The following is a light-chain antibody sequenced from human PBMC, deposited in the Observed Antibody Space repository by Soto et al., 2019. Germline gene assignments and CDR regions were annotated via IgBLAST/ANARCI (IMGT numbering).Light chain of an antibody. CDR3: QQYGTSQLT. CDR1: QSVRSNS. Sequence: PGESATLSCTASQSVRSNSLAWYQQKPGQAPRLLMFGASGRATGTPPRFSGRGSGTDFTLTISRLEPEDFAVYYCQQYGTSQLTFGGGTKVDI. V-gene: IGKV3-20*01. J-gene: IGKJ4*01. CDR2: GAS.